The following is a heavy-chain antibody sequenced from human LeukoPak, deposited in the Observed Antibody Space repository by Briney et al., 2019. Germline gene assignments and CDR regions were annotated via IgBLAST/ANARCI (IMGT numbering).Heavy chain of an antibody. V-gene: IGHV3-15*01. Sequence: GGSLRLSCAASGFSFSNAWMSWVRQAPGKGLEWVGRITNKADGATTDHAAPVKGRFTISRDDSKNTLYLQMNSLKTEDTAVYYCVREGVKRWNDAFDIWGQGTMVTVSS. J-gene: IGHJ3*02. D-gene: IGHD4-23*01. CDR2: ITNKADGATT. CDR3: VREGVKRWNDAFDI. CDR1: GFSFSNAW.